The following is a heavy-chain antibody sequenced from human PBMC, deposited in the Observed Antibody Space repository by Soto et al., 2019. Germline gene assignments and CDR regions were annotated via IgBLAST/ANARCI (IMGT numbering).Heavy chain of an antibody. CDR1: GGTFSSYA. J-gene: IGHJ4*02. CDR3: ARSQQRDGYKRAPFLGHY. Sequence: GASVTVSCKASGGTFSSYAISWVRQAPGQGLEWMGGIIPIFGTANYAQKFQGRVTITADESTSTAYMELSSLRSEDTAVYYCARSQQRDGYKRAPFLGHYWGQGTLVTVSS. D-gene: IGHD5-12*01. CDR2: IIPIFGTA. V-gene: IGHV1-69*13.